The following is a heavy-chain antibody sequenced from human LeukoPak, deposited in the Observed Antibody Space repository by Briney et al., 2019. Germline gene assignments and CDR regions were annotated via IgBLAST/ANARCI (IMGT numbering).Heavy chain of an antibody. Sequence: GGSLRLSCAASGFTVSSYAMTWVHQAPGKGLEWVSAIGYSAGDTYYADSVKGRFTISRDNSMNTLYLQMSSLRADDTALYYCAKDDDGHHHGVDHWGQGTLVTVSS. D-gene: IGHD4-17*01. J-gene: IGHJ4*02. V-gene: IGHV3-23*01. CDR2: IGYSAGDT. CDR1: GFTVSSYA. CDR3: AKDDDGHHHGVDH.